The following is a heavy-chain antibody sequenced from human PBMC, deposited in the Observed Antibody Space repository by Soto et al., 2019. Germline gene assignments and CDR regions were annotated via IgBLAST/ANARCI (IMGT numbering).Heavy chain of an antibody. CDR3: VKLLRSWYGHNALDV. CDR1: GLTFSNYA. Sequence: GALRLSCTASGLTFSNYAMSWVRQAPGKGLEFVSFISGGGASSFSADSVKGRFTVSRDNLKNTLSLQMNSLRVEDTAVYYCVKLLRSWYGHNALDVWGQGTTVTVSS. J-gene: IGHJ6*02. V-gene: IGHV3-23*01. CDR2: ISGGGASS. D-gene: IGHD3-9*01.